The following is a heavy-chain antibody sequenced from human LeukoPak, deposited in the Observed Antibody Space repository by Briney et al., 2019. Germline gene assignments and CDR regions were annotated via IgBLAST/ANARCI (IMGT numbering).Heavy chain of an antibody. CDR1: GGSISSGGYY. V-gene: IGHV4-31*03. J-gene: IGHJ5*02. CDR2: IYYSGST. Sequence: RTSETLSLTCTVSGGSISSGGYYWSWIRQHPGKGLEWIGYIYYSGSTYYNPSLKSRVTISVDTSKNQFSLKLSSVTAADTAVYYCARAHTRRLWFGESAPWMRRSVEGPYWFDPWGQGTLVTVSS. CDR3: ARAHTRRLWFGESAPWMRRSVEGPYWFDP. D-gene: IGHD3-10*01.